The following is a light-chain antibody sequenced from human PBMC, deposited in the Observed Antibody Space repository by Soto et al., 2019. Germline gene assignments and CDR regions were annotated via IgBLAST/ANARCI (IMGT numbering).Light chain of an antibody. J-gene: IGKJ5*01. CDR2: QAS. CDR3: QQFNNWPRAT. Sequence: DIQMTQSPSPLSASVVDIVTISCLASQTINRWLAWYQQKPGKAPKLLIYQASILQSGVPARFSGSGSGTEFTLTISSLQSEDFAIYYCQQFNNWPRATFGQGTRLEIK. CDR1: QTINRW. V-gene: IGKV1-5*03.